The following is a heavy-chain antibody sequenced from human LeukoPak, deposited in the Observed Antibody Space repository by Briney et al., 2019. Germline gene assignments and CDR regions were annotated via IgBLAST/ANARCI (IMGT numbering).Heavy chain of an antibody. CDR1: GFNFRSYA. Sequence: GGSLRLSCAASGFNFRSYAMTWVRQAPRKGLEWVSAMSGSGRATYYADSVKGRFTISRDNSKNTLYLQMNSLRGEGTAVYYCAKAHDNCGGDCSPLDYNDYWGQGTLVTVSS. CDR3: AKAHDNCGGDCSPLDYNDY. D-gene: IGHD2-21*02. J-gene: IGHJ4*02. V-gene: IGHV3-23*01. CDR2: MSGSGRAT.